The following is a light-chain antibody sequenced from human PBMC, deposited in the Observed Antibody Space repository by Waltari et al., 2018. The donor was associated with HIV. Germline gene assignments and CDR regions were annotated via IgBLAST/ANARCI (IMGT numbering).Light chain of an antibody. CDR1: TTDIGGYNY. CDR2: GVS. V-gene: IGLV2-14*03. CDR3: CSYTKLTTHYVL. Sequence: QSALTQPASVSGSPGQSITISCNGTTTDIGGYNYVSWYQRHPDKAPKLIIFGVSNRRSGVSSRCSGSTSGNTASLTIAGLQAEDEADYYCCSYTKLTTHYVLFGGGTKLTVL. J-gene: IGLJ2*01.